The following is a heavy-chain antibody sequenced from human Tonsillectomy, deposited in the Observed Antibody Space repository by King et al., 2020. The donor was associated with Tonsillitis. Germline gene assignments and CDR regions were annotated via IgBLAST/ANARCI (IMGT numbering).Heavy chain of an antibody. CDR1: GFTFSNYN. V-gene: IGHV3-21*01. Sequence: QLVQSGGGLVKPGGSLRLACAASGFTFSNYNMNWVRQAPGKGLEWVSSISSTSGYKYYADSVKGRFTISRDNARNSLFLQMTSLSGDDTALYYCARSAMGDWFDPWGQGTLVTVSS. J-gene: IGHJ5*02. CDR2: ISSTSGYK. D-gene: IGHD2-8*01. CDR3: ARSAMGDWFDP.